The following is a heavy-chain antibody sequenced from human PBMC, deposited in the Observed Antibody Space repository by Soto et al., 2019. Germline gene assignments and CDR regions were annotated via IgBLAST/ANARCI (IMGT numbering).Heavy chain of an antibody. Sequence: QVQLVQSGAEVKKPGASVKVSCKASGYTFSAYGINWVRQAPGQGLEWVAWISAHNGNTKYAQKLQARGTMTTDTATSTAYMELRSLRSDDTAVYYCARADYCSGGSCYPGTTDYWGQGTLVTVSS. D-gene: IGHD2-15*01. V-gene: IGHV1-18*01. CDR3: ARADYCSGGSCYPGTTDY. CDR1: GYTFSAYG. J-gene: IGHJ4*02. CDR2: ISAHNGNT.